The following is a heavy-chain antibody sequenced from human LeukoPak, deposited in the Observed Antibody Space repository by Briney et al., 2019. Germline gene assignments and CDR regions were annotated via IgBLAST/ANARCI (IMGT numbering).Heavy chain of an antibody. CDR3: ARAFMGSGSYYNDYYYYGTDV. V-gene: IGHV3-21*01. Sequence: GGSLRLSCAASGFTFNTYSMNWVRQAPGKGLEWVSSIRISSTYIYYADSVKGRFTISRDNAKNSLYLQMNSLRAEDTAVYFCARAFMGSGSYYNDYYYYGTDVWGQGTTVTVSS. J-gene: IGHJ6*02. D-gene: IGHD3-10*01. CDR2: IRISSTYI. CDR1: GFTFNTYS.